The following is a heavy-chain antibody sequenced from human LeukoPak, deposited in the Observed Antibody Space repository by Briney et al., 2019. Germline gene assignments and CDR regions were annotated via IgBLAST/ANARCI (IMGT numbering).Heavy chain of an antibody. CDR3: ASPKVYSSGWYDDLAPFDY. Sequence: SVKVSCKASGGTFSGYAISWVRQAPGQGLEWMGGIIPIFGTANYAQKFQGRVTITADESTSTAYMELSSLRSEDTAVYYCASPKVYSSGWYDDLAPFDYWGQGTLVTVSS. V-gene: IGHV1-69*01. CDR2: IIPIFGTA. CDR1: GGTFSGYA. J-gene: IGHJ4*02. D-gene: IGHD6-19*01.